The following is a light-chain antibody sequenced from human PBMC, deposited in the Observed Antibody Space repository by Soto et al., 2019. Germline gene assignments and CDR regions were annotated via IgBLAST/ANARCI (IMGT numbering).Light chain of an antibody. CDR2: EVS. V-gene: IGLV2-14*01. CDR3: SSYTSTSTLYV. Sequence: QSVLTQPASVSGSPGQSITISCTGTSSDIGDYNYVSWYQQHPGKAPKLIIYEVSNRPSGLSHRFSGSKSDNTASLTISGRQAEDEADYYCSSYTSTSTLYVFGTGTKVTVL. CDR1: SSDIGDYNY. J-gene: IGLJ1*01.